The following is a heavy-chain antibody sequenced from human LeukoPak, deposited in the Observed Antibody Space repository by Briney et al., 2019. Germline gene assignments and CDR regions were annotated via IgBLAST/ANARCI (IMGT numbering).Heavy chain of an antibody. Sequence: SETLSLTCTVSGGSISSSSYYWGWIRQPPGKGLEWIGSIYYGGSTYYNPSLKSRVTISVDTSKNQFSLKLSSVTAADTAVYYCARFPYGDYYFDYWGQGTLVTVSS. D-gene: IGHD4-17*01. V-gene: IGHV4-39*01. CDR1: GGSISSSSYY. J-gene: IGHJ4*02. CDR2: IYYGGST. CDR3: ARFPYGDYYFDY.